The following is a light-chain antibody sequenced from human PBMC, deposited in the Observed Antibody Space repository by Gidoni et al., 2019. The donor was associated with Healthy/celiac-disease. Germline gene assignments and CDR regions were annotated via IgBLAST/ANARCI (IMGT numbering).Light chain of an antibody. CDR3: QQYNNWPPLT. V-gene: IGKV3-15*01. J-gene: IGKJ1*01. CDR2: GAS. Sequence: ELVMTQSPATLSVSPGERATLPCRASQSVSSNLAWYQQKPGQAPRRLIYGASTRATGIPARFSGSGSGTDFTLTISSLQSEDFAVYYCQQYNNWPPLTFGQGTKVEIK. CDR1: QSVSSN.